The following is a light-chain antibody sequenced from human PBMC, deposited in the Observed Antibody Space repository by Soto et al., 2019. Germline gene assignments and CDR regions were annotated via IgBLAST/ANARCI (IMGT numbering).Light chain of an antibody. V-gene: IGKV1D-12*01. Sequence: IQMTQSPSSVSASIGDTVTITCRASQDISTLLAWYQQKPGNAPKLLIYGASTLESGVPSRFSGSGSGTDFTLTISSLQPEDFATYFGQQADSFPLTFGGGTKVEIK. CDR1: QDISTL. J-gene: IGKJ4*01. CDR3: QQADSFPLT. CDR2: GAS.